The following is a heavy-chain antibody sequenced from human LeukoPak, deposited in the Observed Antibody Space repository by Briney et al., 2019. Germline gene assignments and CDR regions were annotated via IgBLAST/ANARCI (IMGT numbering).Heavy chain of an antibody. D-gene: IGHD3-10*01. CDR3: ASVRGVAFDS. V-gene: IGHV1-24*01. CDR1: GYTLTELS. J-gene: IGHJ3*02. Sequence: ASVKVSCKVSGYTLTELSMHWVRQAPGKGLEWMGGFDPEDGETIYAQKFQGRVTMPEDTSTDTAYMELSSLRSEDTAVYYCASVRGVAFDSWGQGTMVTVSS. CDR2: FDPEDGET.